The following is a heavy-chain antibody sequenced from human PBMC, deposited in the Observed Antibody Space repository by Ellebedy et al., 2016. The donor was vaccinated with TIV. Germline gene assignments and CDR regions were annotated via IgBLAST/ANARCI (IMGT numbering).Heavy chain of an antibody. D-gene: IGHD1-26*01. CDR3: ARDRSGSYFFDY. Sequence: GESLKISXAASGFTFSSYAMHWVRQAPGKGLEWVAVISYDGSNKYYADSVKGRFTISRDNSKNTLYLQMNSLRAEDTAVYYCARDRSGSYFFDYWGQGTLVTVSS. J-gene: IGHJ4*02. CDR1: GFTFSSYA. V-gene: IGHV3-30-3*01. CDR2: ISYDGSNK.